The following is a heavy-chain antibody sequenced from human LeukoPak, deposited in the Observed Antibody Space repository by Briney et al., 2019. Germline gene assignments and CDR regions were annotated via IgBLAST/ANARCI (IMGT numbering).Heavy chain of an antibody. CDR2: ISAYNGNT. D-gene: IGHD1-26*01. CDR3: ARTLNRGSQGRGMDV. CDR1: GYTFTSYG. V-gene: IGHV1-18*01. J-gene: IGHJ6*02. Sequence: ASVTVSCKASGYTFTSYGISWVRQAPGQGLEWMGWISAYNGNTNYAQKLQGRVTMTTDTSTSTAYMELRSLRSDDTAVYYCARTLNRGSQGRGMDVWGQGTTVTVSS.